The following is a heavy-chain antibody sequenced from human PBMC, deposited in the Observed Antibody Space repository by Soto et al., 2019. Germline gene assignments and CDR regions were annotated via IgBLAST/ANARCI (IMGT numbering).Heavy chain of an antibody. CDR1: GFTFRNYN. Sequence: EVQLVESGGGLVNRGGSLRLSCAASGFTFRNYNLNWVRQTPGKGLEWVSSIGLSSSNVFYADSVKGRFTISRDNVKNSLHLQMYSLRAEDTAVYYCARSPGIAVAGPSVGPAPPSYFDYWGLGTLVTVSS. CDR3: ARSPGIAVAGPSVGPAPPSYFDY. CDR2: IGLSSSNV. J-gene: IGHJ4*02. V-gene: IGHV3-21*06. D-gene: IGHD6-19*01.